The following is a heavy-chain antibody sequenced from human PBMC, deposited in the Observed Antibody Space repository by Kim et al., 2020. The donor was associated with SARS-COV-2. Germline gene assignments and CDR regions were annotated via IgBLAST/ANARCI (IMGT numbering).Heavy chain of an antibody. D-gene: IGHD1-26*01. CDR3: ARRGSGNWYFDL. J-gene: IGHJ2*01. Sequence: PALKSRVTMSVDTSKTQFSLKLSSVTAADTAVYYCARRGSGNWYFDLWGRGTLVTVSS. V-gene: IGHV4-4*07.